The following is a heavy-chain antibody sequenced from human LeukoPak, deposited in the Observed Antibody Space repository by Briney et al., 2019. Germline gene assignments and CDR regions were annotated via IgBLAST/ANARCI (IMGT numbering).Heavy chain of an antibody. CDR1: GFTFSIYS. CDR2: ISSSSSYI. V-gene: IGHV3-21*01. J-gene: IGHJ4*02. CDR3: ARAPRGSYYFDY. D-gene: IGHD1-26*01. Sequence: GGSLRLSCAASGFTFSIYSMNWVRQAPGKGLEWVSSISSSSSYIYYADSVKGRFTISRDNAKNSLYLQMNSLRAEDTAVYYCARAPRGSYYFDYWGQGTLVTVSS.